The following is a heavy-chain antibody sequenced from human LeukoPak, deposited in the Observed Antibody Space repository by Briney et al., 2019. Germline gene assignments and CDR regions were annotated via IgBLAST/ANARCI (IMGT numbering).Heavy chain of an antibody. CDR3: ARLVVPAAFHDY. CDR2: IYYSGST. J-gene: IGHJ4*02. CDR1: GGSISSSSYY. V-gene: IGHV4-39*01. D-gene: IGHD2-2*01. Sequence: SEILSLTCTVSGGSISSSSYYWGWIRQPPGKGLEWIGSIYYSGSTYYNPSLKSRVTISVDTSKNQFSLKLSSVTAADTAVYYCARLVVPAAFHDYWGQGTLVTVSS.